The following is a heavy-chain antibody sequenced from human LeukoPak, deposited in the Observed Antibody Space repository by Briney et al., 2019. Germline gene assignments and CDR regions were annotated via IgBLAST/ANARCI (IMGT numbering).Heavy chain of an antibody. J-gene: IGHJ6*02. V-gene: IGHV1-18*01. Sequence: ASVKVSCKASGYTFTSYGISWVRQAPGQGLEWMGWISAYNGNTNYAQKLQGRVTMTTDTSTSTAYMELRSLRSDDTAVYYCASGLWFGELVSDYYYYGMDVWGQGTTVTVSS. CDR1: GYTFTSYG. CDR2: ISAYNGNT. CDR3: ASGLWFGELVSDYYYYGMDV. D-gene: IGHD3-10*01.